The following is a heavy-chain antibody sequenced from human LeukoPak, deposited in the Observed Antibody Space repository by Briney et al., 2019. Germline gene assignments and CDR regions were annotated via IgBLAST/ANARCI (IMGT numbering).Heavy chain of an antibody. Sequence: GESLKISCKGSGYSFTSYWIGWVRQMPGKGLEWMGIIYPGDSDTRYSPSFQGQVTISADKSISTAYLQWSSLKASDTAVYYCARQGPDYGGSSGFNYWGQGTLVTVSS. CDR2: IYPGDSDT. V-gene: IGHV5-51*01. CDR3: ARQGPDYGGSSGFNY. CDR1: GYSFTSYW. J-gene: IGHJ4*02. D-gene: IGHD4-23*01.